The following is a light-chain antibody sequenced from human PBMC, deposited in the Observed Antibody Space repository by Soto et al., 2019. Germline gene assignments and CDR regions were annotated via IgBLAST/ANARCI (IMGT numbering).Light chain of an antibody. CDR1: QSISIW. V-gene: IGKV1-5*01. CDR3: QQYNSYSSWT. CDR2: DAS. Sequence: DIQMTQSPSTLSASVGDRVTITCRASQSISIWLAWYQQKPGKAPKVLIFDASSLVSGVPSRFSGSGSGTEFPLTISSLQPDDFATYYCQQYNSYSSWTFGQGTKVEIK. J-gene: IGKJ1*01.